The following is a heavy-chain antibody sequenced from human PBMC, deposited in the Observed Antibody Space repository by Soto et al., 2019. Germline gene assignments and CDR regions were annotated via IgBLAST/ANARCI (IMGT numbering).Heavy chain of an antibody. Sequence: PSETLSLTCSVPGGSITNSYWSWIRQPPGQGLEWIGYIFDSAITRYNPPLKSRVTMSMDTSQNQVSLRLTSVTAADTAVYYCAADFFGSGSSHSWRYYYGMDVWGQGTTVTVSS. CDR2: IFDSAIT. CDR3: AADFFGSGSSHSWRYYYGMDV. J-gene: IGHJ6*02. CDR1: GGSITNSY. V-gene: IGHV4-59*03. D-gene: IGHD3-10*01.